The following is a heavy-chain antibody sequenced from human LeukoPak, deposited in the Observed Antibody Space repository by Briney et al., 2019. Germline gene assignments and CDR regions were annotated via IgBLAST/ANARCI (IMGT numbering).Heavy chain of an antibody. V-gene: IGHV3-21*01. D-gene: IGHD2-15*01. J-gene: IGHJ4*02. CDR2: ISNSGLYI. CDR1: GFTFSSYT. CDR3: GRVSDYCTGGSCYSDY. Sequence: GGSLRLSCAASGFTFSSYTINWVRQAPGKGLEWVSSISNSGLYIYYADSLKGRFTISRDNAKNSVSLQINSLRADDTAVYYCGRVSDYCTGGSCYSDYWGQGSLVTVSS.